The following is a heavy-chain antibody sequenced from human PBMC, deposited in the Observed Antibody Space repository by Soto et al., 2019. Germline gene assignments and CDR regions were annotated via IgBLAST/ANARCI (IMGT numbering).Heavy chain of an antibody. D-gene: IGHD3-16*02. V-gene: IGHV4-39*01. J-gene: IGHJ4*02. CDR1: GGSISMSSYY. CDR3: AIYDYVWGSYRYDY. Sequence: SEPLSLTCTVSGGSISMSSYYWGWVRQPPGKGLEWIGCIYYSGSTYYNPSLNSRVTISVDTSKNQFSLKLSSVTAADTAVYYCAIYDYVWGSYRYDYWGQGTLVTVS. CDR2: IYYSGST.